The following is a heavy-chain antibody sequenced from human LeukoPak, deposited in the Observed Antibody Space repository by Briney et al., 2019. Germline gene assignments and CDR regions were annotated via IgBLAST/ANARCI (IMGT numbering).Heavy chain of an antibody. Sequence: GGSLRLSCAASEFTFSRYTMNWVRQAPGKGLESVSGISNNGANTYYADSVKGRFTISRDNSKNTQYLQMSSLRSEDTAVYYCVKRNTSGWYDYWGQGTLVTVSS. CDR1: EFTFSRYT. CDR3: VKRNTSGWYDY. V-gene: IGHV3-64D*06. D-gene: IGHD6-19*01. CDR2: ISNNGANT. J-gene: IGHJ4*02.